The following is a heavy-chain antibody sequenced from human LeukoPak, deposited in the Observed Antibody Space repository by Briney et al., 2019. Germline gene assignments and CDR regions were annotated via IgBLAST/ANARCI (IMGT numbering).Heavy chain of an antibody. J-gene: IGHJ4*02. CDR2: IKQDGSEK. CDR3: ARDPGGSSWYGGAH. V-gene: IGHV3-7*01. D-gene: IGHD6-13*01. CDR1: GFTFSSYG. Sequence: GGSLRLSCAASGFTFSSYGMTWVRQAPGKGLEWVANIKQDGSEKYYVDSVKGRFTISRDNAKNSLYLQMNSLRAEDTAVYYCARDPGGSSWYGGAHWGQGTLVTVSS.